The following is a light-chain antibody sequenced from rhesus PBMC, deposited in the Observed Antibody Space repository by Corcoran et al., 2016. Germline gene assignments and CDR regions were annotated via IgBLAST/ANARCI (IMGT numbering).Light chain of an antibody. J-gene: IGKJ4*01. CDR1: QGISSY. Sequence: DIQMTQSPSSLSASVGDTVTITCRASQGISSYLAWYQQKPGKAPKPLIYYTSNLESGVPSRFIGSGSGTEFTLTISSLQPEDFATYYCQHYNSAPLTFGGGTKVEIK. V-gene: IGKV1-37*01. CDR2: YTS. CDR3: QHYNSAPLT.